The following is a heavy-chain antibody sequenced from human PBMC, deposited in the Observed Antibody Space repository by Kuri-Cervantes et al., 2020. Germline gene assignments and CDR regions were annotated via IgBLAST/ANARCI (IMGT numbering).Heavy chain of an antibody. D-gene: IGHD3-22*01. CDR2: IKSKTDGGTT. Sequence: GGSLRLSCAASGVTFSSYSMSWVRQAPGKGLEWVGRIKSKTDGGTTDYAAPVKGRFTISRDDSKNTLYLQMNSLKTEDTAEYYCTTPYYDSSGYYLNDYWGQGTLVTVSS. CDR3: TTPYYDSSGYYLNDY. J-gene: IGHJ4*02. CDR1: GVTFSSYS. V-gene: IGHV3-15*01.